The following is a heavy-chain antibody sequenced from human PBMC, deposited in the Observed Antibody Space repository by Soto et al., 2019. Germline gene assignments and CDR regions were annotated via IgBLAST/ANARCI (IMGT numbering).Heavy chain of an antibody. V-gene: IGHV1-18*01. D-gene: IGHD3-22*01. J-gene: IGHJ6*02. CDR2: ISGYNGKT. Sequence: QVQLVQSGGEVRKPGASVTVSCKASGYTFTSYGISWVRQAPGQGLGWMGWISGYNGKTNYAQKVQDRVTMTTATATSTVYLLLRSLRFLDTPLYYCALDSDVPYYLSVMAAWVQATTLTFSS. CDR1: GYTFTSYG. CDR3: ALDSDVPYYLSVMAA.